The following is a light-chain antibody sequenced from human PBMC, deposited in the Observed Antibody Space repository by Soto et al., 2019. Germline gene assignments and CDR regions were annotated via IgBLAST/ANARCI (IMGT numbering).Light chain of an antibody. CDR2: DTS. Sequence: EIVLTQSPATLSSFPGDRVTLSCRASQSVSNFLAWYQQKPGQAPRLLIYDTSNRATGIPARFSGSGSGTDFTLTINNLDPEDFAVYYCQQRSNWPITFGQGTRLEIK. V-gene: IGKV3-11*01. CDR1: QSVSNF. CDR3: QQRSNWPIT. J-gene: IGKJ5*01.